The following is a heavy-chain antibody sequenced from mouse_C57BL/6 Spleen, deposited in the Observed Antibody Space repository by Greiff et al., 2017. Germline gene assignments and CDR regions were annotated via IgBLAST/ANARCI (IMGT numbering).Heavy chain of an antibody. Sequence: EVKLVESGGGLVKPGGSLKLSCAASGFTFSSYTMSWVRQTPEKRLEWVATISGGGGNTYYPDSVKGRFTISRDNAKNTLYLQMSSLRSEDTALYYCARHDGYYGLYWYFDVWGSGTTVTVSS. CDR2: ISGGGGNT. CDR3: ARHDGYYGLYWYFDV. CDR1: GFTFSSYT. V-gene: IGHV5-9*01. D-gene: IGHD2-3*01. J-gene: IGHJ1*01.